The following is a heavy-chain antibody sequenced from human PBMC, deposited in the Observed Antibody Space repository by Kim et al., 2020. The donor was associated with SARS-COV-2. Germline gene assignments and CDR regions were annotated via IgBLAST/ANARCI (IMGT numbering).Heavy chain of an antibody. CDR1: GGSISSSSYY. D-gene: IGHD1-26*01. CDR2: IYYSGST. J-gene: IGHJ2*01. V-gene: IGHV4-39*07. CDR3: ARDGTDSVPWYFDL. Sequence: SETLSLTCTVSGGSISSSSYYWGWIRQPPGKGLEWIGSIYYSGSTYYNPSLKSRVTISVDTSKNQFSLKLSSVTAADTAVYYCARDGTDSVPWYFDLWGRGTLVTVSS.